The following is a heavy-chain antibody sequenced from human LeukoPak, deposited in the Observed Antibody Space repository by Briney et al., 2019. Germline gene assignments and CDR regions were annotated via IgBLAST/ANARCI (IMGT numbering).Heavy chain of an antibody. Sequence: QPGGSLRLSCAASGFTFSSYGMHWVRQAPGKGLEWVAFIPYEGINKYYTDSVKGRFTISRDNSKSTLYLQMNSLRAEDTAVYYCTKAYSSSRHTSDPHFFDIWGQGTMVTVSS. CDR1: GFTFSSYG. CDR2: IPYEGINK. D-gene: IGHD6-13*01. V-gene: IGHV3-30*02. CDR3: TKAYSSSRHTSDPHFFDI. J-gene: IGHJ3*02.